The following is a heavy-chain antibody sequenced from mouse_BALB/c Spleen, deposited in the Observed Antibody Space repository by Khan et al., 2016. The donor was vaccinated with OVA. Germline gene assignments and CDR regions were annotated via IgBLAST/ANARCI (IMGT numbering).Heavy chain of an antibody. CDR2: IDPFSGGT. Sequence: LQQSGPELMKPGASVKISCKASGYSFTNYYIHWVIQSHGKSLEWIGYIDPFSGGTTYNQKFKGKATLTVDKSSSTAYIHLSNLTSEDSAVYSCTRHGFVAWFTYWGQGTLVTVSA. CDR3: TRHGFVAWFTY. V-gene: IGHV1S135*01. D-gene: IGHD2-2*01. CDR1: GYSFTNYY. J-gene: IGHJ3*01.